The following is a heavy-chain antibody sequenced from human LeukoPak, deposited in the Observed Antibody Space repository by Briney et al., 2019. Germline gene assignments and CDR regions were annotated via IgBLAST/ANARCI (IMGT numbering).Heavy chain of an antibody. CDR2: INWNGGST. D-gene: IGHD4-17*01. V-gene: IGHV3-20*04. CDR1: GFIFDDYG. CDR3: ARVPTHPDYNWFDP. Sequence: GGSLRLSCAASGFIFDDYGMSWVRQAPGKGLEWVSGINWNGGSTGYADSVKGRFTISRDNAKNSLYLQMNSLRAEDTAVYYCARVPTHPDYNWFDPWGQGTLVTVSS. J-gene: IGHJ5*02.